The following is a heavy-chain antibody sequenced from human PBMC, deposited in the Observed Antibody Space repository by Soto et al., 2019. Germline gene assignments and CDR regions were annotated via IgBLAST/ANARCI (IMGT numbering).Heavy chain of an antibody. V-gene: IGHV3-30*18. CDR3: AKDLFIAAGYYYGMDV. D-gene: IGHD6-13*01. J-gene: IGHJ6*02. Sequence: GGSLRLSCAASGFTFSSYGMHWVRQAPGKGLEWVAVISYDGSNKYYADSVKGRFTISRDNSKNTLYLQMNSLRAEDTAVYYCAKDLFIAAGYYYGMDVWGQGTTVTVSS. CDR1: GFTFSSYG. CDR2: ISYDGSNK.